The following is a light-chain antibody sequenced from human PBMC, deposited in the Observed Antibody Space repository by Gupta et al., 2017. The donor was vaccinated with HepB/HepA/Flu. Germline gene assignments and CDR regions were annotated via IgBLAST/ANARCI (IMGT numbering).Light chain of an antibody. CDR1: QNIMTY. CDR3: QQSYNTIGLT. V-gene: IGKV1-39*01. CDR2: DTS. J-gene: IGKJ3*01. Sequence: DIQMTQSPSSLSASVADRVTITCRASQNIMTYLNWYQYKPGKAPEVLIYDTSRLQSRVPSRLSGSGSATDFTLTISHRQPDDFATYYCQQSYNTIGLTFGPGTTVDLK.